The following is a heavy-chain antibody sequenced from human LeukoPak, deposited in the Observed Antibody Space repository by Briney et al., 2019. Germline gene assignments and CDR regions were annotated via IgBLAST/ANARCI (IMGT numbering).Heavy chain of an antibody. V-gene: IGHV3-30-3*01. J-gene: IGHJ4*02. Sequence: PGGSLRLSCAASGFTFSSYAMHWVRQAPGKGLEWVAVISYDGSNKYYADSVKGRFTISRDNSKNTLYLQMNSLRAEDTAVYYCARVTAIVVVPAANAPPDYWGQGTLVTVSS. D-gene: IGHD2-2*01. CDR1: GFTFSSYA. CDR3: ARVTAIVVVPAANAPPDY. CDR2: ISYDGSNK.